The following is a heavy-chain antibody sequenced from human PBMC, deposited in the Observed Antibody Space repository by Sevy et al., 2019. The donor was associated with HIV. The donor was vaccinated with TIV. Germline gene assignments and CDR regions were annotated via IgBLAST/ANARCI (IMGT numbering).Heavy chain of an antibody. CDR2: IISKTDGGTA. V-gene: IGHV3-15*01. J-gene: IGHJ4*02. CDR3: ATLLEGGFDK. Sequence: GGSLRLSCAASGFTFSNAWMSWVRQAPGQGLEWVGRIISKTDGGTADYAAPVTGRFTISRDDSENTLYLQMNSLKTEDTAFYYCATLLEGGFDKWGQGTLVTVSS. CDR1: GFTFSNAW. D-gene: IGHD3-16*01.